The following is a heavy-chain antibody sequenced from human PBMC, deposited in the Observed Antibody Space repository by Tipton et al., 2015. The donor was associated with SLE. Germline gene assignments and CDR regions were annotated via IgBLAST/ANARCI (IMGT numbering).Heavy chain of an antibody. CDR2: ISDDGRNK. D-gene: IGHD1-26*01. J-gene: IGHJ4*02. V-gene: IGHV3-30*18. CDR1: GFTFSSYG. CDR3: AKDRGSYYALDY. Sequence: QLVQSGGGVVQPGRSLRLSCAASGFTFSSYGMHWVRQAPGKGLEWVAVISDDGRNKYHAHSVQGRFTISRDNSKNTLYLQMNSLRAEDTAMYYCAKDRGSYYALDYWGQGTLVTVPS.